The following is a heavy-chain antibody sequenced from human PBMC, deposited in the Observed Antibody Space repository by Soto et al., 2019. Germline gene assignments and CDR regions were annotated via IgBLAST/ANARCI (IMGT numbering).Heavy chain of an antibody. J-gene: IGHJ4*02. CDR3: AKDAGGKQQLVLLH. CDR1: AWSFSGYY. V-gene: IGHV4-34*01. CDR2: INHSGST. D-gene: IGHD6-13*01. Sequence: SETLSLTCAVYAWSFSGYYWSWIRQPPGKGLEWIREINHSGSTNYNPSLKSRVTISVDTSKNKFSLKLSSVTAADTAVYYCAKDAGGKQQLVLLHWGQGTLVIVSS.